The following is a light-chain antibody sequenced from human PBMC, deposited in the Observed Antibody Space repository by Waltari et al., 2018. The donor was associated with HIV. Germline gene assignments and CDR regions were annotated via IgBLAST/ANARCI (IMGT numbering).Light chain of an antibody. V-gene: IGLV3-1*01. CDR3: QAWDNSTAV. J-gene: IGLJ2*01. CDR1: KLGDKY. Sequence: SYELTQPPSVSVSPGQTASITCSGDKLGDKYACWYQQKPGQSPVLVIYQDSKRPSGIPERFSGSNSGNTATLTISGTQAVDEADYFCQAWDNSTAVFGGGTQLTVL. CDR2: QDS.